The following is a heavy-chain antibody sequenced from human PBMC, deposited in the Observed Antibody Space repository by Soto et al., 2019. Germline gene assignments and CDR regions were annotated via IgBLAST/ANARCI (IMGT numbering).Heavy chain of an antibody. D-gene: IGHD2-15*01. CDR2: IVVGSGNT. CDR3: AAGRWRNYYYYYGMDV. J-gene: IGHJ6*02. CDR1: GFTFTSSA. V-gene: IGHV1-58*01. Sequence: GASVKVSCKASGFTFTSSAVQWVRQARGQRLEWIGWIVVGSGNTNYAQKFQERVTITRDMSTSTAYMELSSLRSEDTAVYYCAAGRWRNYYYYYGMDVWGQGTTVTV.